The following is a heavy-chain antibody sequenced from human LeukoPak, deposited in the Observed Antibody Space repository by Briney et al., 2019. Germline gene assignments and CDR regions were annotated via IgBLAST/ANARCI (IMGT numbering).Heavy chain of an antibody. J-gene: IGHJ5*02. V-gene: IGHV3-7*01. CDR3: ARYALNTGSRWLDP. CDR2: IKQDGSEK. CDR1: GFTFSRYW. D-gene: IGHD2-8*02. Sequence: GGSLRLSCAASGFTFSRYWMSWVRQAPGKGLEWVAHIKQDGSEKYYVDSVRGRFIISRDNANNSLYLQMNSLRGEDTAIYYCARYALNTGSRWLDPWGQGTLVTVSS.